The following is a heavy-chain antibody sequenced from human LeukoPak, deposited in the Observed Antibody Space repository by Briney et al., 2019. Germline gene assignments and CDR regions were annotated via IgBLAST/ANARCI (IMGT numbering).Heavy chain of an antibody. V-gene: IGHV4-34*01. CDR1: GGSFSGYY. CDR3: AGGSYRFLGYFDY. Sequence: SETLSLTCAVYGGSFSGYYWSWIRQPPGKGLEWIGEINHSGSTNYNPSLKSRVTISVDTSKNQFSLKLSSVTAADTAAYYCAGGSYRFLGYFDYWGQGTLVTVSS. D-gene: IGHD3-3*01. CDR2: INHSGST. J-gene: IGHJ4*02.